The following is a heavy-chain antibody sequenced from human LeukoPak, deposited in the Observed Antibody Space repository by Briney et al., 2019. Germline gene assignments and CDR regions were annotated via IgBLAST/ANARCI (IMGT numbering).Heavy chain of an antibody. Sequence: PSETLSLTCTVSGGSIISSNHYWGWTRQPPGKGLEWFGSISYSGGTAYNPSLRSRVTISVDTSKNRFSLKVNSVTAADTAVYYCAREVEYYDSSGYRPHAFDIWGQGTLVTVSS. CDR3: AREVEYYDSSGYRPHAFDI. D-gene: IGHD3-22*01. CDR1: GGSIISSNHY. V-gene: IGHV4-39*02. CDR2: ISYSGGT. J-gene: IGHJ3*02.